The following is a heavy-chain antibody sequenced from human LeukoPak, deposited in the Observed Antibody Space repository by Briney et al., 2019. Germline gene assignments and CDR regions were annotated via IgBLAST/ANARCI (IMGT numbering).Heavy chain of an antibody. Sequence: ASVKVSCKVSGYTFTGYYMHWVRQAPGQGLEWMGWINPNSGGTNYAQKFQGRVTMTRDTSISTAYMELSRLRSDDTAVYYCARDLTATMKIDYWGQGTLVTVSS. CDR2: INPNSGGT. D-gene: IGHD5-12*01. CDR3: ARDLTATMKIDY. J-gene: IGHJ4*02. V-gene: IGHV1-2*02. CDR1: GYTFTGYY.